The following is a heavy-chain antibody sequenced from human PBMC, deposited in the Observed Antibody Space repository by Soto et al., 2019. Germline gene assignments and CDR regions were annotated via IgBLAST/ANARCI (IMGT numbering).Heavy chain of an antibody. CDR3: APLPPRIVVALLPIPT. J-gene: IGHJ5*02. V-gene: IGHV4-59*01. Sequence: SETLSLTCTVSGGSISSYYWSWIRQPPGKGLEWIGYIYYSGSTNYNPSLKSRVTISVDTSKNQFSLKLSSVTAADTAVYYCAPLPPRIVVALLPIPTWGQGILVTVSS. CDR2: IYYSGST. CDR1: GGSISSYY. D-gene: IGHD2-21*01.